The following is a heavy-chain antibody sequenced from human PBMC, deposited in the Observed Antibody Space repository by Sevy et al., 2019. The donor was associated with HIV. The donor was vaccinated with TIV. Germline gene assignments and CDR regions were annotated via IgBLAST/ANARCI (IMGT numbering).Heavy chain of an antibody. V-gene: IGHV3-7*01. Sequence: GGSLRLSCAASGFTFSSYWMSWVRQAPGKGLEWVANIKQDGSEKYYVRSVKGRFTISRDNAKNSLYLQMNSLRAEDTAVYYCARERRGYYDFWSGYYDLYYYGMDVWGQGTTVTVSS. D-gene: IGHD3-3*01. CDR1: GFTFSSYW. CDR2: IKQDGSEK. J-gene: IGHJ6*02. CDR3: ARERRGYYDFWSGYYDLYYYGMDV.